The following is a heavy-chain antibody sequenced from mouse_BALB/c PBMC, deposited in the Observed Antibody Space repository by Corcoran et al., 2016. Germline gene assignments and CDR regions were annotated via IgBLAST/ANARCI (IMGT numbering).Heavy chain of an antibody. Sequence: QIKLVQSGPELKKPGETVKSSCKASGDTFTNYGMNWVKQGPGKGLKWMGWINTYTGEPTYDDDFKGRFAFSLETSASTAYLQINNLKNEDTATYFCAREPLAMDYWGQGTSVTVSS. J-gene: IGHJ4*01. CDR2: INTYTGEP. CDR1: GDTFTNYG. CDR3: AREPLAMDY. V-gene: IGHV9-3-1*01.